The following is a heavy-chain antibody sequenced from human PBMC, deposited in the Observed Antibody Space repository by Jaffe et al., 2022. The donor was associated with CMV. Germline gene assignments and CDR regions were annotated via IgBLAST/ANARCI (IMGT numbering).Heavy chain of an antibody. V-gene: IGHV3-30*18. D-gene: IGHD6-19*01. Sequence: QVQLVESGGGVVQPGRSLRLSCAASGFTFSSYGMHWVRQAPGKGLEWVAVISYDGSNKYYADSVKGRFTISRDNSKNTLYLQMNSLRAEDTAVYYCAKEGDSSGWPYYFDYWGQGTLVTVSS. CDR1: GFTFSSYG. J-gene: IGHJ4*02. CDR3: AKEGDSSGWPYYFDY. CDR2: ISYDGSNK.